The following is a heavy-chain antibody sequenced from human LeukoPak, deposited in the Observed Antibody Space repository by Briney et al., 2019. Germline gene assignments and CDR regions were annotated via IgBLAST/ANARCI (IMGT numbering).Heavy chain of an antibody. J-gene: IGHJ4*02. CDR2: IYYSGST. V-gene: IGHV4-39*07. D-gene: IGHD3-22*01. CDR3: ARVKYYYDSSGYSTTHYFDY. Sequence: SETVSLTCTVSGGSISSSSYYWGWIRQPPGKGLEGIGSIYYSGSTYYNPSLKSRVTISVDTSKNQFSLKLSSVTAADTAVYYCARVKYYYDSSGYSTTHYFDYWGQGTLVTVSS. CDR1: GGSISSSSYY.